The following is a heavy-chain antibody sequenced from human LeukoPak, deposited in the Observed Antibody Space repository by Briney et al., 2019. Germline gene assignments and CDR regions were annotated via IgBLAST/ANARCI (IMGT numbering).Heavy chain of an antibody. CDR1: GFTFSSYW. J-gene: IGHJ4*02. D-gene: IGHD6-6*01. Sequence: GGSLRLSCAASGFTFSSYWMTWVRQAPGKGLEWVANIKQDGSEQYYVDSVKGLFTISRDNAKNSLYLQMNSLKVEDTAVYHCATRALTAARSVFDYWGQGTLVTVSS. CDR3: ATRALTAARSVFDY. CDR2: IKQDGSEQ. V-gene: IGHV3-7*05.